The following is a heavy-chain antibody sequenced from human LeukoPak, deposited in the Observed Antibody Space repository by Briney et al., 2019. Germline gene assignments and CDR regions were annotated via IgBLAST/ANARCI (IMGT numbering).Heavy chain of an antibody. CDR2: INHSRST. D-gene: IGHD4-17*01. V-gene: IGHV4-34*01. CDR3: ARGHYGDDFDY. CDR1: GGSFSGYY. J-gene: IGHJ4*02. Sequence: SETLSLTGAVYGGSFSGYYWSWIRQPPGKGLEWIGEINHSRSTNYNPSLKSRVTISVDTSKNQFSLKLSSVTAADTAVYYCARGHYGDDFDYWGQGTLVTVSS.